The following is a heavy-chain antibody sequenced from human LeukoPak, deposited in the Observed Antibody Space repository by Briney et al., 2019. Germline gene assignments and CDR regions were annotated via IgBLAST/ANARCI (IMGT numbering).Heavy chain of an antibody. Sequence: GGSQRLSCAASGFMSSDSWMSWVRQAPGKGLEWVANRNQDGSAKGYVDSVKHRFTISRDSARNSLYLQMSSLGPEDTAVYYCATYTHLVAGDVWGQGTTVTDSS. CDR2: RNQDGSAK. CDR3: ATYTHLVAGDV. CDR1: GFMSSDSW. D-gene: IGHD3-16*01. V-gene: IGHV3-7*01. J-gene: IGHJ6*02.